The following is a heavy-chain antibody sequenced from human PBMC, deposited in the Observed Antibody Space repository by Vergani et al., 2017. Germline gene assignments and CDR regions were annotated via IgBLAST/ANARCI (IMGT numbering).Heavy chain of an antibody. V-gene: IGHV3-21*01. D-gene: IGHD6-6*01. CDR1: GFTFSSYS. CDR2: ISSSSTYI. CDR3: AGPDLGSSSPRLNY. J-gene: IGHJ4*02. Sequence: EVQLVESGGGLVQPGGSLRLSCAASGFTFSSYSMNWVRQAPGKGLEWVSSISSSSTYIYSADSVKGRFSISRDNAKNSLYLQLNSLRAEDTAVYYCAGPDLGSSSPRLNYWGQGTLVTVSS.